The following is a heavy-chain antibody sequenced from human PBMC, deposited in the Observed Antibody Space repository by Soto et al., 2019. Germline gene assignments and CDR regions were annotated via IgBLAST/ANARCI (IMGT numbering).Heavy chain of an antibody. CDR1: GYTFTNFG. CDR3: ATDYDSSGYPVFGY. J-gene: IGHJ4*02. Sequence: ASVKVSCKASGYTFTNFGISWVRQAPGQGLEWMGWISAYNGNTNYAQKFQGRVTITRDTSASTAYMELSSLRSEDTAVYYCATDYDSSGYPVFGYWGQGTLVTVSS. D-gene: IGHD3-22*01. CDR2: ISAYNGNT. V-gene: IGHV1-18*01.